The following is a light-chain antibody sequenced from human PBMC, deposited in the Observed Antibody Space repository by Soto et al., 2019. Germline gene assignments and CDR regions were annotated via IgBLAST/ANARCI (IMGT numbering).Light chain of an antibody. CDR3: QQYNNWPPYT. J-gene: IGKJ2*01. Sequence: EIVMTQSPSTLAVSPGERATLSCRASQSVSSNFAWYQQRPGQAPRLLISGASTRATGIPARFSGSGSGTEYTLTISSLQSEDFAVYHCQQYNNWPPYTFVQGTKLEFK. CDR1: QSVSSN. CDR2: GAS. V-gene: IGKV3-15*01.